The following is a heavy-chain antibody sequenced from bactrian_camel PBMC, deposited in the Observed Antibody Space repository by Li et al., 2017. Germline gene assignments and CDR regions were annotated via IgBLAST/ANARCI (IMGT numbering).Heavy chain of an antibody. CDR2: IYAGGGST. CDR3: AADPRQGEFGGDWCVRTGFGY. J-gene: IGHJ6*01. D-gene: IGHD7*01. Sequence: HVQLVESGGGSVQVGGSLRLSCATSGLAFSSHCIGWFRHILGKNREGVAAIYAGGGSTYYADSVRGRFTISQDNAKNTLYLAMNSLKSEDAAMYYWAADPRQGEFGGDWCVRTGFGYWGRGTQVTVS. V-gene: IGHV3S54*01. CDR1: GLAFSSHC.